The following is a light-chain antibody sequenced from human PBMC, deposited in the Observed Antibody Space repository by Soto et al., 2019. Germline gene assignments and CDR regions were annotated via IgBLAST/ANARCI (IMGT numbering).Light chain of an antibody. V-gene: IGKV1-12*01. J-gene: IGKJ3*01. CDR3: QQANSFPFT. CDR1: QGISSR. Sequence: DIQMTQSPSSVSASVGDRVTITCRASQGISSRLAWYQQKPGKAPQLLIYAASSLQSGVPSRFSGSGSGTDFTLTISSLQPEDCATYYCQQANSFPFTFGPGTKVDIK. CDR2: AAS.